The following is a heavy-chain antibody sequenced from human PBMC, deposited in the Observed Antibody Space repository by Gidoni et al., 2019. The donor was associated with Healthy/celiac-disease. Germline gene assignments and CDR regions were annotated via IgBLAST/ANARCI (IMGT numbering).Heavy chain of an antibody. Sequence: QVQLQVSGPGLVKPSETLSLPCAVSGSSISSGSYWGWLRQPPGKGLEWIGNIYHSESTYYNPSLKSRVTISVDTSKNQFSLKLTSVTAADTAVYYCARARGIEYNWFDPWGQGTLVTVSS. V-gene: IGHV4-38-2*01. CDR3: ARARGIEYNWFDP. J-gene: IGHJ5*02. CDR1: GSSISSGSY. CDR2: IYHSEST.